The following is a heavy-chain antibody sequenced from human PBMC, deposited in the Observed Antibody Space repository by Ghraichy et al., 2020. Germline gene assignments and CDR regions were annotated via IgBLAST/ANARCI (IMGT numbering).Heavy chain of an antibody. V-gene: IGHV3-23*01. CDR1: GFTFRSYA. CDR3: AKDRGGYDYGDPGRVLYYFDY. CDR2: ISSTGGST. J-gene: IGHJ4*02. Sequence: GGSLRLSCAASGFTFRSYAMSWVRQAPGKGLEWVSAISSTGGSTYYADSVKGHFTISRDNSKNTLYLQMNSLRAEDTAVYYCAKDRGGYDYGDPGRVLYYFDYWGQGTLVTVSS. D-gene: IGHD4-17*01.